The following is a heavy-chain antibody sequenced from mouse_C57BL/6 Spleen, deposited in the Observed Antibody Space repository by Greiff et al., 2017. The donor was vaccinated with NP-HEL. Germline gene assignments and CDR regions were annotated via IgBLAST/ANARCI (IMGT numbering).Heavy chain of an antibody. D-gene: IGHD1-1*01. J-gene: IGHJ1*03. CDR2: IWSGGST. V-gene: IGHV2-2*01. Sequence: VQLQQSGPGLVQPSQSLSITCTVSGFSLTSYGVHWVRQSPGKGLEWLGVIWSGGSTDYNAAFISRLSISKDNSKSQVFFKMNSLQADDTAIYYCARNFNYYGSSHWYFDVWGTGTTVTVSS. CDR3: ARNFNYYGSSHWYFDV. CDR1: GFSLTSYG.